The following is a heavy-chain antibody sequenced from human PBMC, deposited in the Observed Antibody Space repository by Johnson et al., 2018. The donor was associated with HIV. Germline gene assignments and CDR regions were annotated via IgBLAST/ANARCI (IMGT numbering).Heavy chain of an antibody. CDR1: GFTFADYG. J-gene: IGHJ3*02. CDR2: INWNGGST. V-gene: IGHV3-20*04. Sequence: VQLVESGGGVIRPGGSLRLSCAASGFTFADYGMTWVRQAPGKGLEWVSGINWNGGSTGYADSVKGRFTISRDNAKNSLYLQMNSLRAEDTALYYCARAGYSYGLGAFDIWGQGTMVTVSS. D-gene: IGHD5-18*01. CDR3: ARAGYSYGLGAFDI.